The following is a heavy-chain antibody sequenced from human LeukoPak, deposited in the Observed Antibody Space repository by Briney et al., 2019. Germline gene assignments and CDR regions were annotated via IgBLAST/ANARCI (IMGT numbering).Heavy chain of an antibody. CDR2: ISGSGHST. Sequence: GGSLRLSCAASGFTFTSSAMSWVRQAPGTGLEWVSAISGSGHSTGYADSVKGRFTISRGNSKNTLYLQMNSLRAEDTAVYFCAKEPHMLTGYYTDYFDCWGQGTLVTVSS. V-gene: IGHV3-23*01. J-gene: IGHJ4*02. CDR1: GFTFTSSA. CDR3: AKEPHMLTGYYTDYFDC. D-gene: IGHD3-9*01.